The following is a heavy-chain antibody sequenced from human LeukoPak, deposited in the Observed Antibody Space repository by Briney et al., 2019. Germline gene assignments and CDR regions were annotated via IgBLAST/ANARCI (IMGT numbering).Heavy chain of an antibody. CDR2: INHSGST. J-gene: IGHJ4*02. Sequence: SETLSLTCTVSGGSISSGDYYWSWIRQPPGKGLEWIGEINHSGSTNYNPSLKSRVTISVDTSKNQFSLKLSSVTAADTAVYYCARRGRRITMIVASYFDYWGQGTLVTVSS. CDR1: GGSISSGDYY. V-gene: IGHV4-39*07. D-gene: IGHD3-22*01. CDR3: ARRGRRITMIVASYFDY.